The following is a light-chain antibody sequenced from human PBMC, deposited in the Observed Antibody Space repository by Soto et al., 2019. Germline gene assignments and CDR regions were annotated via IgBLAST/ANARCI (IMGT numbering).Light chain of an antibody. Sequence: QSVLTQPPSVSGAPGQRVTISCTGSSSNIGAGYDVLWYQQLPGTAPKLLIHGNTNRPSGVPDRFSGSKSGTSASLAITGLQAEDEADYYCQSYDSSLSGRVVFGGGTKVTVL. CDR1: SSNIGAGYD. CDR3: QSYDSSLSGRVV. V-gene: IGLV1-40*01. CDR2: GNT. J-gene: IGLJ2*01.